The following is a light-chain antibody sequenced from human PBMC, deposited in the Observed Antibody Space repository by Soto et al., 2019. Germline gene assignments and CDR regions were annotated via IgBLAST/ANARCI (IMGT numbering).Light chain of an antibody. J-gene: IGKJ1*01. CDR1: QTISSNF. V-gene: IGKV3-20*01. Sequence: EIVLTQSPGTLSLSPGDTATLSCRASQTISSNFLAWYQQKPGQAPRLLIYTVSTRATGVPDRFSGSGSGTDFTLTITRLETDDFAVYYCQQCGSSPCTFVQGTKVDSK. CDR3: QQCGSSPCT. CDR2: TVS.